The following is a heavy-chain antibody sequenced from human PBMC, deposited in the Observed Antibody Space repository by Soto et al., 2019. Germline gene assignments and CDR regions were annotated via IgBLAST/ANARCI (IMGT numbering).Heavy chain of an antibody. CDR1: GFTFSSYG. J-gene: IGHJ4*02. V-gene: IGHV3-30*18. CDR3: AKDWVSSGVSLNDY. Sequence: QVQLVESGGGVVQPGRSLRLSCAASGFTFSSYGMHWVRQAPGKGLEWVAVISYDGSNKYYADSVKGRFTISRDNSKNTLYLQMNSLRAEDTAVYYCAKDWVSSGVSLNDYWGQGTLVTVSS. CDR2: ISYDGSNK. D-gene: IGHD3-10*01.